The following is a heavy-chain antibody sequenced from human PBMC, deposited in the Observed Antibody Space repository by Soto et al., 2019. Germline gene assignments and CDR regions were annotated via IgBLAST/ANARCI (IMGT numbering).Heavy chain of an antibody. V-gene: IGHV4-61*01. J-gene: IGHJ6*02. D-gene: IGHD3-3*01. CDR3: ARDQYDFRSGSYYYAMEV. Sequence: SETLSLTCTVSGGSVSSESHYWSWIRQTPGKGLEWIGYIYYTGSTNYNPSLKGRVTMSVDTSRDQVSLRLRSVTRADTAVYYYARDQYDFRSGSYYYAMEVWGQGTKVTVSS. CDR1: GGSVSSESHY. CDR2: IYYTGST.